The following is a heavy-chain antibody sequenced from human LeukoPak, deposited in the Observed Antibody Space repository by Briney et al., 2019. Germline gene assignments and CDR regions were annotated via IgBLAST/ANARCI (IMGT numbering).Heavy chain of an antibody. D-gene: IGHD1-1*01. V-gene: IGHV4-39*01. CDR1: GGSISSSSYY. Sequence: KPSETLSLTCTVSGGSISSSSYYWGWIRQPPGKGLEWIGSIYYSGSTYYNPSLKSRVTISVDTSKNQFSLKLSSVTAADTAVYYCARAGTGTGYYYYMDVWGKGTTVTVSS. J-gene: IGHJ6*03. CDR3: ARAGTGTGYYYYMDV. CDR2: IYYSGST.